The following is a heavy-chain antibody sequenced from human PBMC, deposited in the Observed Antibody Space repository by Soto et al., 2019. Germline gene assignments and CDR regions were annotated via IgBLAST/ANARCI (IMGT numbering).Heavy chain of an antibody. CDR1: GFTFDDYA. CDR2: ISWNSGSI. Sequence: EVQLVESGGGLVQPGRSLRLSCAASGFTFDDYAMHWVRQAPGKGLEWVSGISWNSGSIGYADSVKGRFTISRDNAKNSLYLQMNSLRAEDTALYYCAKDSSLGLAVAGDYFDYWGQGTLVTVSS. CDR3: AKDSSLGLAVAGDYFDY. D-gene: IGHD6-19*01. J-gene: IGHJ4*02. V-gene: IGHV3-9*01.